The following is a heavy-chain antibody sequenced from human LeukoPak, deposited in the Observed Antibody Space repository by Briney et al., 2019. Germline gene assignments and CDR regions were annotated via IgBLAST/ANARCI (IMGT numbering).Heavy chain of an antibody. D-gene: IGHD3-9*01. CDR3: AGSDTTGYSPREWDYWYFDL. Sequence: GASVKVSCKASGGTFSSYAISWVRQAPGQGLEWMGGIIPIFGTANYAQKFQGTVTIPADESTSTAYMELSSLRSEKTAVYYCAGSDTTGYSPREWDYWYFDLWGRGTLVTVSS. V-gene: IGHV1-69*13. J-gene: IGHJ2*01. CDR1: GGTFSSYA. CDR2: IIPIFGTA.